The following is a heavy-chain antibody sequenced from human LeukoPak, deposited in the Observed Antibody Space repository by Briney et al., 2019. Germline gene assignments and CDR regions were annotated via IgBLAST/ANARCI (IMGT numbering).Heavy chain of an antibody. CDR2: FSSSGST. D-gene: IGHD3-16*02. J-gene: IGHJ4*02. V-gene: IGHV4-4*07. CDR3: ARDLLWGSYRRFDY. Sequence: SETLSLTCSVSGDSITYFYWSWIRQAAGKGLEWIGRFSSSGSTDYKPSLKSRVTISVDTSKKQFSLKLSSVTAADTAVYYCARDLLWGSYRRFDYWGQGTLVTVSS. CDR1: GDSITYFY.